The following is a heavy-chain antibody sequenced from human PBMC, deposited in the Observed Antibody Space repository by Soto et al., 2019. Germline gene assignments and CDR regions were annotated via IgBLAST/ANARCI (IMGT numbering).Heavy chain of an antibody. Sequence: QVQLQESGPGLVKPSQTLSLTCTVSGGSISSGGYYWSWIRQHPGKGLEWIGYIYYSGSTYYNPSLKSRVTISVDPSKDQFSLKLSSVTAADTAVYYCARDRNDSSGSGAFDIWGQGTMVTVSS. D-gene: IGHD3-22*01. J-gene: IGHJ3*02. CDR3: ARDRNDSSGSGAFDI. CDR2: IYYSGST. CDR1: GGSISSGGYY. V-gene: IGHV4-31*03.